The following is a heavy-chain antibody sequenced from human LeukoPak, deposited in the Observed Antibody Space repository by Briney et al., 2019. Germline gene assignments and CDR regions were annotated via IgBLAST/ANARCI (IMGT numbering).Heavy chain of an antibody. J-gene: IGHJ4*02. V-gene: IGHV1-18*01. CDR2: ISAYNGNT. Sequence: ASVKVSFKASGYTFTSYGISWVRQAPGQGLEWMGWISAYNGNTNYAQKLQDRVTMTTHTSTSTAYMELRSLRSDNAAEYYCAREMAPQRYWGQGTLVTVSS. D-gene: IGHD5-24*01. CDR1: GYTFTSYG. CDR3: AREMAPQRY.